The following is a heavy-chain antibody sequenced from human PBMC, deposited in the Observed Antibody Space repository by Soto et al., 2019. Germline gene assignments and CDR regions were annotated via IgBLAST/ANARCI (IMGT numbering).Heavy chain of an antibody. V-gene: IGHV3-30*03. CDR3: VGGQYYFYY. D-gene: IGHD3-10*01. Sequence: QVQLVESGGGVVQPGRSLRLSCAASGFPFSSYGMHWVSEAPGKGLEWVAVISYDGSNKYYADSVKGRFTISRDNSASTLYLQMNSLRPEDTALYYCVGGQYYFYYRGQGTLVTVSP. CDR2: ISYDGSNK. J-gene: IGHJ4*02. CDR1: GFPFSSYG.